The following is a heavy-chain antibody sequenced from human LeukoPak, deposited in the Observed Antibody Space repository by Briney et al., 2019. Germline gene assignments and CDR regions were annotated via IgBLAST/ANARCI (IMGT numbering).Heavy chain of an antibody. Sequence: PGGSLRLSCAASGFTFTNYGMHWVRQAPGKGLQWVAFIPYDGSNTYYADSVKGRFTISRDNSKNTLYLQMGSLRAEDMAVYYCARGPLPKHYDLLTDYVIPGLYFDYWGQGTLVTVSS. CDR2: IPYDGSNT. J-gene: IGHJ4*02. D-gene: IGHD3-9*01. CDR3: ARGPLPKHYDLLTDYVIPGLYFDY. CDR1: GFTFTNYG. V-gene: IGHV3-30*02.